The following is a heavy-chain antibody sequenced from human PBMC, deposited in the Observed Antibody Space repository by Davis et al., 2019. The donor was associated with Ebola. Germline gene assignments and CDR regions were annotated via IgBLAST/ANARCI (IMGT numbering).Heavy chain of an antibody. CDR3: ARPQKPYYYGSGNPNYYGMDV. D-gene: IGHD3-10*01. CDR1: GFTFSSYW. J-gene: IGHJ6*02. V-gene: IGHV3-7*03. CDR2: IKQDGSEK. Sequence: PGGSLRLSCAASGFTFSSYWMSWVRQAPGKGLEWVANIKQDGSEKYYVDSVKGRFTISRDNAKNSLYLQMNSLRAEGTDVYYCARPQKPYYYGSGNPNYYGMDVWGQGTTVTVSS.